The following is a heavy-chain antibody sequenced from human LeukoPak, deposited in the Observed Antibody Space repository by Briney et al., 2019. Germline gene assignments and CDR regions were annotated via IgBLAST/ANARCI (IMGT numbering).Heavy chain of an antibody. J-gene: IGHJ6*03. CDR3: ARAPTYYYGSGSYYLYYYYYYMDV. V-gene: IGHV4-34*01. Sequence: TSETLSLTCAVYGGSFSGYYWSWIRQPPGKGLEWIGEINHSGSTNYNPSLKSRVTISVDTSKNQFSLKLSSVTAADTAVYYCARAPTYYYGSGSYYLYYYYYYMDVWGKGTTVTVSS. CDR1: GGSFSGYY. D-gene: IGHD3-10*01. CDR2: INHSGST.